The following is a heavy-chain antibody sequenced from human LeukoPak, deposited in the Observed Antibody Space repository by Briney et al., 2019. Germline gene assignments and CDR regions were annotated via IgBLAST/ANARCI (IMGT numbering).Heavy chain of an antibody. D-gene: IGHD3-3*01. V-gene: IGHV3-7*01. J-gene: IGHJ4*02. CDR3: ASVYYDFWSGYYPFDY. Sequence: GGSLRLSCAASGFTFSSYWMSWVRQAPGKGLEWVANIKQDGGEKYYVNSVRGRFTISRDNAKNSLYLQMNSLRAEDTAVYYCASVYYDFWSGYYPFDYWGQGTLVTVSS. CDR2: IKQDGGEK. CDR1: GFTFSSYW.